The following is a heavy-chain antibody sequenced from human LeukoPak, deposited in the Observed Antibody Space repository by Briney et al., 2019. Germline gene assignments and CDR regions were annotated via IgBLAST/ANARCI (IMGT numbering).Heavy chain of an antibody. J-gene: IGHJ3*01. D-gene: IGHD4-23*01. V-gene: IGHV3-48*01. CDR1: GFTFHSYT. Sequence: GGSLRLSCAVSGFTFHSYTVNWVRQAPGKGLEWLSFIDGSGTIPYYADSVRGRFTISINDAKTSLYLHMTSLRAEDTAVYYCARSGGGFWGQGTMVTVSS. CDR3: ARSGGGF. CDR2: IDGSGTIP.